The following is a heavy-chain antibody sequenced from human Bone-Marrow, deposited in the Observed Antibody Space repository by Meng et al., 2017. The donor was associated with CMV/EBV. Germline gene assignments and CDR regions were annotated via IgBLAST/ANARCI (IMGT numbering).Heavy chain of an antibody. D-gene: IGHD2-2*01. CDR3: ARVGGTYCSSTSCYGNWFDP. Sequence: SSSYYWGWSRQPPGKGLEWIGSIYYSGSTYYNPSLKSRVTISVDTSKNQFSLKLSSVTAADTAVYYCARVGGTYCSSTSCYGNWFDPWGQGTLVTVSS. CDR2: IYYSGST. V-gene: IGHV4-39*07. CDR1: SSSYY. J-gene: IGHJ5*02.